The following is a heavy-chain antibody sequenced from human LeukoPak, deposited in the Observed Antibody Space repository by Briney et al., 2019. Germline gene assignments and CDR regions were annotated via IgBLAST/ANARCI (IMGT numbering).Heavy chain of an antibody. CDR3: TRGFDHAKSGY. Sequence: SETLSLTCTVSGDSISSTAYYWGWSRQPPGKGLEWLGMIHFSGTIYNNPSLMSRVTISVDTSKNQFSLKLTSATPADTAVYYCTRGFDHAKSGYWGQGTLVTVSS. CDR2: IHFSGTI. D-gene: IGHD1-14*01. J-gene: IGHJ4*02. CDR1: GDSISSTAYY. V-gene: IGHV4-39*01.